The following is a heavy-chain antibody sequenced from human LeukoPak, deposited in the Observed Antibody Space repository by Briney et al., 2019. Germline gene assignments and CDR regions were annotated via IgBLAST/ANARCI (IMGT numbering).Heavy chain of an antibody. CDR2: IIPIFGTA. V-gene: IGHV1-69*01. CDR3: ARGGHSYYYDSSGYPDRNYYYYYGMDV. J-gene: IGHJ6*02. CDR1: GFAFSSYA. Sequence: GRSLRLSCAASGFAFSSYAISWVRQAPGQGLEWMGGIIPIFGTANYAQKFQGRVTITADESTSTAYMELSSLRSEDTAVYYCARGGHSYYYDSSGYPDRNYYYYYGMDVWGQGTTVTVSS. D-gene: IGHD3-22*01.